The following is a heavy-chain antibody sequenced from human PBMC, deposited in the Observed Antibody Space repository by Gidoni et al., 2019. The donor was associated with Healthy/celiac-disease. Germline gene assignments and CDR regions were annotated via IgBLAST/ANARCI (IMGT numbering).Heavy chain of an antibody. V-gene: IGHV3-30-3*01. J-gene: IGHJ4*02. CDR2: ISYDGSNK. Sequence: QVQLVESGGGVVQPGRSLSLSCAASGFPFSRYAMHWVRQAPGKGLEWVAVISYDGSNKYYADSVKGRFTISRDNSKNTLYLQMSSLRAEDTAVYYCARSERYSSSWYKGAYSSFDYWGQGTLVTVSS. CDR1: GFPFSRYA. D-gene: IGHD6-13*01. CDR3: ARSERYSSSWYKGAYSSFDY.